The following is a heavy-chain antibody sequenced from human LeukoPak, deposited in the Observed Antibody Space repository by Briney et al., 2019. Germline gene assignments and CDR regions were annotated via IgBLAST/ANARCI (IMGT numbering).Heavy chain of an antibody. CDR2: IYPGDSDT. CDR1: GYSFTSYW. Sequence: GESLKISCKGSGYSFTSYWIGWVRPMSGKGLEWMGIIYPGDSDTRYSPSFQGPVTISADKSISTAYLQWSSLKASDTAMYYCARQGEMATITSPFDYWGQGTLVSVSS. J-gene: IGHJ4*02. D-gene: IGHD5-24*01. V-gene: IGHV5-51*01. CDR3: ARQGEMATITSPFDY.